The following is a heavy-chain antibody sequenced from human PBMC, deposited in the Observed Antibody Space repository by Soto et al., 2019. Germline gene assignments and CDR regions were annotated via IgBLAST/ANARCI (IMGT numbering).Heavy chain of an antibody. V-gene: IGHV3-64D*06. CDR2: INYNGGTT. CDR1: GFPFSNHA. D-gene: IGHD6-6*01. Sequence: GESLKISCSASGFPFSNHAMHWVRQAPGKGLEYVSAINYNGGTTYYVDSAKGRFTISRDNSKNTLYLQMSSLKVEDTAMYHCVTWGGIEARNLDHWGQGTLVTVSS. CDR3: VTWGGIEARNLDH. J-gene: IGHJ4*02.